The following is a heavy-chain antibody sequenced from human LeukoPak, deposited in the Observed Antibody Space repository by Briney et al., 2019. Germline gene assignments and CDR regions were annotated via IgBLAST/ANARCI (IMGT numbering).Heavy chain of an antibody. J-gene: IGHJ4*02. D-gene: IGHD3-9*01. CDR2: IYHSGST. Sequence: RPSETLSLTCTVSGYSISSGYYWGWIRQPPGKGLEWIGSIYHSGSTYYNPSLKSRVTISVDTSKNQFSLKLSSVTAADTAVYYCARVSGETYYDILTGYYYYFDYWGQGTLVTVSS. CDR3: ARVSGETYYDILTGYYYYFDY. CDR1: GYSISSGYY. V-gene: IGHV4-38-2*02.